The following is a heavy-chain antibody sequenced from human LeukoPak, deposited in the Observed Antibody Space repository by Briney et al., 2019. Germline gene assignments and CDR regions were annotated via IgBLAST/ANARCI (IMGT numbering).Heavy chain of an antibody. J-gene: IGHJ4*02. CDR1: GFTFSNYV. CDR3: ARDPNWGSGY. CDR2: IGTSGGDM. D-gene: IGHD7-27*01. Sequence: PGGSLRLSCAASGFTFSNYVMIWVRQAPGKGLEWVSIIGTSGGDMYYADSVKGRFSISRDNSKNTLSLQMNSLRVDDTAVYYCARDPNWGSGYWGQGTLVTVSS. V-gene: IGHV3-23*01.